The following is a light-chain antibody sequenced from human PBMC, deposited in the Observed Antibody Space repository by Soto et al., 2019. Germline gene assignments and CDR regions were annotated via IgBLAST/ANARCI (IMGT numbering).Light chain of an antibody. Sequence: EIVLTQSPATLSLSPGERATLSCRASQSVSSYLAWYQQKPGQAPRLLIYDASNRATGIPARFSGSGSGTDVTLTISSREPEDFAVDYWQQRSNWPPLAFGGGTKVEIK. J-gene: IGKJ4*01. V-gene: IGKV3-11*01. CDR3: QQRSNWPPLA. CDR1: QSVSSY. CDR2: DAS.